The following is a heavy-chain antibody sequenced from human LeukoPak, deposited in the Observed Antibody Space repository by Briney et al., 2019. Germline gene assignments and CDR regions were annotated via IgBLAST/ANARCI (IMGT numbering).Heavy chain of an antibody. CDR2: ISSGSTI. J-gene: IGHJ4*02. D-gene: IGHD6-19*01. CDR1: GFTFSSYG. CDR3: ARESIAVAGAPFDY. Sequence: GGSLRLSCAASGFTFSSYGMHWVRQAPGKGLEWVSYISSGSTIYDADSVKGRFTISRDNAKNSLYLQMNSLRAEDTAVYYCARESIAVAGAPFDYWGQGTLVTVSS. V-gene: IGHV3-48*04.